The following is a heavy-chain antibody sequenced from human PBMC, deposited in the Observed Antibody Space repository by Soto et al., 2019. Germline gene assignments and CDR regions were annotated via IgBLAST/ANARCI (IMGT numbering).Heavy chain of an antibody. V-gene: IGHV4-34*01. CDR2: INHSGRT. D-gene: IGHD6-13*01. CDR1: GGSFSGYY. J-gene: IGHJ6*02. CDR3: ARARYSSSWLRGGDYYERVG. Sequence: SETLSLTCAVYGGSFSGYYWSWIRQPPGKGLEWIGEINHSGRTNYTPSLKSRVTISVDTSKNHCSLKLGAVAAADTAVYYGARARYSSSWLRGGDYYERVGWFQGTTVTVSS.